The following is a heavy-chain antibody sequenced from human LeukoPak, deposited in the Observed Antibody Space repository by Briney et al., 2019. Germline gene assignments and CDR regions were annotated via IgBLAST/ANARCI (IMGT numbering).Heavy chain of an antibody. CDR1: GFTFSSYS. J-gene: IGHJ3*02. D-gene: IGHD2-15*01. V-gene: IGHV3-30*03. CDR3: ARDRRDIVVVVAATDAFDI. CDR2: ISHDARNK. Sequence: GGSLRLSCAASGFTFSSYSMNWVRQAPGKGLEWVAVISHDARNKVYADSVKGRLTISRDNSKNTLYLQMNSLRTEDTAVYYCARDRRDIVVVVAATDAFDIWGQGTMVTVSS.